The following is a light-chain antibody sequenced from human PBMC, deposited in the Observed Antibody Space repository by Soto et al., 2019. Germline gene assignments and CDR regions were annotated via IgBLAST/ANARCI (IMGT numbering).Light chain of an antibody. CDR2: DES. J-gene: IGKJ2*01. V-gene: IGKV3-15*01. CDR1: QSVSSY. Sequence: EIVMTQSPATLSVSPGERATLSCRASQSVSSYLAWYQQKPGLPPRLLIYDESTRATGIPDRFSGSGSGTDFTLAISSLQSADFAVCYCQQYSNWPPLYTFGRGTKLEIK. CDR3: QQYSNWPPLYT.